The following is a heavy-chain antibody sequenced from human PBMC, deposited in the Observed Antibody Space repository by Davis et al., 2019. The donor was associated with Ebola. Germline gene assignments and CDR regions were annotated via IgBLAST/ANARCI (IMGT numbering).Heavy chain of an antibody. V-gene: IGHV4-59*01. J-gene: IGHJ5*02. CDR3: ARVNYDFWSGDYTDRWFDP. CDR2: IYYSGST. D-gene: IGHD3-3*01. Sequence: MPSETLSPTCTVSGGSISSYYWSWNRQPPGKGLEWIGYIYYSGSTNYNPSLKSRVTISVDTSKNQFSLKLSSVTAADTAVYYCARVNYDFWSGDYTDRWFDPWGQGTLVTVSS. CDR1: GGSISSYY.